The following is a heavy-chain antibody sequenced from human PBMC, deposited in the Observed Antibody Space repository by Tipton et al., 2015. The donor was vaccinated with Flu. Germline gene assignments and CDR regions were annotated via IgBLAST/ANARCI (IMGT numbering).Heavy chain of an antibody. V-gene: IGHV4-39*07. CDR2: VHYSGST. Sequence: TLSLTCTVSGGSISSSSYHWGWIRQPPGMGLEWIGSVHYSGSTYQNPSLESRVTISVDTSKNQFSLKLSSVTAADTAVYFCARDLGSSGSFDYWGQGTLVTASS. J-gene: IGHJ4*02. CDR1: GGSISSSSYH. D-gene: IGHD6-13*01. CDR3: ARDLGSSGSFDY.